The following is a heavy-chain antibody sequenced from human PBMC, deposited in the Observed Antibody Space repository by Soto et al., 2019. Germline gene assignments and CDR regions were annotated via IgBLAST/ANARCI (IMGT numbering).Heavy chain of an antibody. CDR1: GFTFDDYA. Sequence: EVQLVESGGGLVQPGRSLRLSCAASGFTFDDYAMHWVRQAPGKGLEWVSGISWNSGSIGYADSVKGRFTISRDNAKNSLYLQMNSLRAEDTALYYCAKDTIHSSSSEAQFDYWGQGTLVTVSS. CDR2: ISWNSGSI. J-gene: IGHJ4*02. CDR3: AKDTIHSSSSEAQFDY. V-gene: IGHV3-9*01. D-gene: IGHD6-6*01.